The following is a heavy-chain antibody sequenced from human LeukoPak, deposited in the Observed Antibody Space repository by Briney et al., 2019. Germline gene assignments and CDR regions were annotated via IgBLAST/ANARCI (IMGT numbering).Heavy chain of an antibody. CDR3: ARGGMSGSYLGVDY. J-gene: IGHJ4*02. Sequence: ASVTVSCKASGGTFSSYAISWVRQAPGQGLEWMGGIIPIFGTANYAQKFQGRVTITADESTSTAYMELSSLRSEDTAVYYCARGGMSGSYLGVDYWGQGTLVTVSS. D-gene: IGHD1-26*01. CDR1: GGTFSSYA. CDR2: IIPIFGTA. V-gene: IGHV1-69*13.